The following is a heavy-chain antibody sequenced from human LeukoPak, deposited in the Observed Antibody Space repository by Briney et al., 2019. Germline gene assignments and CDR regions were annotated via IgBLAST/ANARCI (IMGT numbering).Heavy chain of an antibody. Sequence: SETLSLTCTVSGGSISSYYWSWIRQPPGKGLEWIGNIYYSGSTNYNPSLKSRVTISVDTSKNQFSLKLSSVTAADTAVYYCARRDYDILTGYRHWYFDLWGRGTLVTVSS. CDR2: IYYSGST. CDR1: GGSISSYY. CDR3: ARRDYDILTGYRHWYFDL. J-gene: IGHJ2*01. D-gene: IGHD3-9*01. V-gene: IGHV4-59*08.